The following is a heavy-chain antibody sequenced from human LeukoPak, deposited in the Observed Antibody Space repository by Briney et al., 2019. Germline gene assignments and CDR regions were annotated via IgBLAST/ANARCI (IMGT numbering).Heavy chain of an antibody. CDR1: GFTFETYW. J-gene: IGHJ4*02. V-gene: IGHV3-74*01. CDR3: ARQGLAGGDY. CDR2: INGYGSIT. Sequence: GGSLRLSCAASGFTFETYWMHWVRQAPGKGLEWVSCINGYGSITNYADSVKGRFTISRDNAKNTLYLQMNSLRVEDTAVYYCARQGLAGGDYWGQGTLVTVSS. D-gene: IGHD6-19*01.